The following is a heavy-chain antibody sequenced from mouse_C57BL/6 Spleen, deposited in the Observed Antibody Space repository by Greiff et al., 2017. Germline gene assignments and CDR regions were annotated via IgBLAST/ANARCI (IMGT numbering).Heavy chain of an antibody. D-gene: IGHD1-1*01. CDR3: ARRGTTVVAKAWFAY. CDR1: GFSLTSYC. J-gene: IGHJ3*01. V-gene: IGHV2-2*01. CDR2: IWSGGST. Sequence: QVQLQQSGPGLVQPSQSLSITCTVSGFSLTSYCVHWVRQSPGQGLEWLGVIWSGGSTNYNAAFISRLSSSKDKSKCQVFFKMHSLQADDTAIYYCARRGTTVVAKAWFAYWGQGTLVTVSA.